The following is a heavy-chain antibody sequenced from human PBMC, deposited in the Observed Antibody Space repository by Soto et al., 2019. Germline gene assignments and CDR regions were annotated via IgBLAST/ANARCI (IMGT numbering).Heavy chain of an antibody. D-gene: IGHD3-16*01. CDR2: ISSSSSYI. CDR3: GVSDLNGGGLYYYYYYGMDV. J-gene: IGHJ6*02. Sequence: EVQLVESGGGLVKPGGSLRLSCAASGFTFSSYSMNWVRQAPGKGLEWVSSISSSSSYIYYADSVKGRFTISRDNAKNSLYLQMNSRRAEDTAVYYCGVSDLNGGGLYYYYYYGMDVWGQGTTVTVSS. CDR1: GFTFSSYS. V-gene: IGHV3-21*01.